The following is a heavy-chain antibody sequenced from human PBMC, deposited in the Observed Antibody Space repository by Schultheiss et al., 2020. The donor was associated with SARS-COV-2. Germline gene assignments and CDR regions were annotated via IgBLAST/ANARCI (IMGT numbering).Heavy chain of an antibody. CDR2: ISYDGSNK. Sequence: GGSLRLSCAASGFTFSNYGMHWVRQAPGKGLEWVAVISYDGSNKYYADSVKGRFTISRDNSKNTLYLQMSSLRAEDTAVYYCVKLYCSSTSCYTRAFDIWGQGTMVTVSS. D-gene: IGHD2-2*02. V-gene: IGHV3-30*18. CDR3: VKLYCSSTSCYTRAFDI. J-gene: IGHJ3*02. CDR1: GFTFSNYG.